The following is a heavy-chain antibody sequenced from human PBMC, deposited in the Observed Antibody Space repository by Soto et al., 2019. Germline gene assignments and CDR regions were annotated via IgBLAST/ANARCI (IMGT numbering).Heavy chain of an antibody. CDR1: GDTFNKSG. CDR2: IIPMDGAA. CDR3: TIGTSARRTDAVFDT. D-gene: IGHD2-8*01. J-gene: IGHJ3*02. V-gene: IGHV1-69*06. Sequence: QVQLVQSGAEVKKPGSSVRVSCKASGDTFNKSGISWVRQAPGQGLEWMGGIIPMDGAANSGQKFRDRVSITEDKSTSTGSMYLSSLISEDTAVYFCTIGTSARRTDAVFDTWGTGTVVTVSS.